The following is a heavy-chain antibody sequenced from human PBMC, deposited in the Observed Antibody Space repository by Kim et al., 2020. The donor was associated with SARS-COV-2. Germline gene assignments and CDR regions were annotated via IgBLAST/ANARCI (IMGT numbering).Heavy chain of an antibody. CDR3: AWGGRERYYYYGMDV. CDR2: ISYDGSNK. Sequence: GGSLRLSCAASGFTFSSYGMHWVRQAPGKGLEWVAVISYDGSNKYYADSVKGRFTISRDNSKNTLYLQMNSRRAEDTAVYYCAWGGRERYYYYGMDVWGQRNTVTVSS. V-gene: IGHV3-30*03. D-gene: IGHD3-16*01. CDR1: GFTFSSYG. J-gene: IGHJ6*02.